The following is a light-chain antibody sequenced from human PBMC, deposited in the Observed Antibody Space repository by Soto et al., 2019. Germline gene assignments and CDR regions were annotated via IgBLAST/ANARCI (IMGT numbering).Light chain of an antibody. CDR2: AAS. CDR3: QQANSFTLT. CDR1: QPIGTS. Sequence: DIQMTQSPSSLSASVGDTVTVTCLASQPIGTSLHWYQQKPGKAPKVLISAASRLHSGVPSRFSGSGSGTDFNLTISSLQTEDFATYDCQQANSFTLTVGGGTKVEIK. V-gene: IGKV1-12*01. J-gene: IGKJ4*01.